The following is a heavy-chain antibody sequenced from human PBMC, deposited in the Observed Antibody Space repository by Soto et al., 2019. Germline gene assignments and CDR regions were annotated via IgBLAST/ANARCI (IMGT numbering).Heavy chain of an antibody. CDR2: VSSSSSYI. CDR1: VFTFSGYA. D-gene: IGHD3-10*01. V-gene: IGHV3-21*01. CDR3: ARDYYGSGSYYSDQYYYYYGMDV. Sequence: NPGGALRLSCAASVFTFSGYAMRWVRQAPGKGLEWVSQVSSSSSYIYYADAVKGRFTISRDNAKTSLYLQMNSLRAEDTAVYYCARDYYGSGSYYSDQYYYYYGMDVWGQGTTVTVSS. J-gene: IGHJ6*02.